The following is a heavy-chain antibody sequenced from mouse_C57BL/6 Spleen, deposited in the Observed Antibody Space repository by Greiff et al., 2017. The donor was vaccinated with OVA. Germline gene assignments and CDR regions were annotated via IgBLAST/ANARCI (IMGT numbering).Heavy chain of an antibody. CDR3: ARGRAIYYGNWYFDV. D-gene: IGHD2-1*01. CDR2: IDPSDSYT. Sequence: QVQLKESGAELVMPGASVKLSCKASGYTFTSYWMHWVKQRPGQGLEWIGEIDPSDSYTNYNQKFKGKSTLTVDKSSSTAYMQLSSLTSEYSAVYYCARGRAIYYGNWYFDVWGTGTTVTVSS. J-gene: IGHJ1*03. V-gene: IGHV1-69*01. CDR1: GYTFTSYW.